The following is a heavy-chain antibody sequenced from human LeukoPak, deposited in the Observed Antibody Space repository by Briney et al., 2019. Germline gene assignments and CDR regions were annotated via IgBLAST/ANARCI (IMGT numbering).Heavy chain of an antibody. J-gene: IGHJ4*02. CDR3: ARDGLRIAAAFDY. CDR1: GYTFTDYY. Sequence: ASGKVSCKASGYTFTDYYLYWVRQTPGQGLEWMGWIKPSTGGTKYVQKFEGRVTMTRDTSKSTAYMELSGLRSDDTAVYYCARDGLRIAAAFDYWGQGSLVTVSS. V-gene: IGHV1-2*02. CDR2: IKPSTGGT. D-gene: IGHD6-13*01.